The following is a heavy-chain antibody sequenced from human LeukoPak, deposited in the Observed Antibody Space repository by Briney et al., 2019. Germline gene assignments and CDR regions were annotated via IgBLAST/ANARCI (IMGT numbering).Heavy chain of an antibody. CDR2: IIPIFGTV. CDR1: GGTFSSYA. D-gene: IGHD2-15*01. V-gene: IGHV1-69*05. Sequence: SVKVSCKAAGGTFSSYAISWVRQAPGQGLEWMGGIIPIFGTVNYAQKFQGRVTITTDESTSTAYMELSSLRSEDTAVYYCGVGGSNFFDYAFDIWGQGTMVTVSS. CDR3: GVGGSNFFDYAFDI. J-gene: IGHJ3*02.